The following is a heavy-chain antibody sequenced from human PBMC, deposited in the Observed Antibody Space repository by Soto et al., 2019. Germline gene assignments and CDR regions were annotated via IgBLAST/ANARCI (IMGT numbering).Heavy chain of an antibody. J-gene: IGHJ4*02. CDR1: GFTFSSYG. D-gene: IGHD6-19*01. CDR2: ISYDGSNK. CDR3: ATGAVAGTRAPFDY. V-gene: IGHV3-30*03. Sequence: QVQLVESGGGVDQRGRSLRLSCAASGFTFSSYGMHWVRQAPGKGLEWVAVISYDGSNKYYADSVKGRFTISRDNSKNTLYLQMNSLRAEDTAVYYCATGAVAGTRAPFDYWGQGTLVTVSS.